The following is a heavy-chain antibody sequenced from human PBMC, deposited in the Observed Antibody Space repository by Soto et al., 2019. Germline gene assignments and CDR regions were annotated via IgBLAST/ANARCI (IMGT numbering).Heavy chain of an antibody. CDR2: IYYSGST. J-gene: IGHJ4*02. CDR3: ARDKREVRLLEWSYYFDY. Sequence: SETLSLTCTVSGGSISSYYWSWIRQPPGKGLEWIGYIYYSGSTNYNPSLKSRVTISVDTSKNQFSLKLSSVTAADTAVYYCARDKREVRLLEWSYYFDYWGQGTLVTVSS. V-gene: IGHV4-59*01. CDR1: GGSISSYY. D-gene: IGHD3-3*01.